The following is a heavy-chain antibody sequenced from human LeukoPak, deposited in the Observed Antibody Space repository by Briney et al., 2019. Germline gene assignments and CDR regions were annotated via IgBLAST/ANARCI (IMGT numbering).Heavy chain of an antibody. J-gene: IGHJ4*02. CDR2: IKQDGSEK. CDR3: ARGMVRGSSSFFDY. V-gene: IGHV3-7*01. D-gene: IGHD6-6*01. Sequence: SWVRQAPGKGLEWVANIKQDGSEKYYVDSVKGRFTISRDNAKNSLYLQMNSLRAEDTAVYYCARGMVRGSSSFFDYWGQGTLVTVSS.